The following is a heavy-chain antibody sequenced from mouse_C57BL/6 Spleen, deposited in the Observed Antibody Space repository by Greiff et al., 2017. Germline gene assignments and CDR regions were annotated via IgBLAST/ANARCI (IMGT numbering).Heavy chain of an antibody. Sequence: VQLKESGPVLVKPGASVKMSCKASGYTFTDYYMNWVKQSHGKSLEWIGVINPYNGGTSYNQKFKGKATLTVDKSSSTAYMELNSLTSEDSAVYYCARDGSSYAMDYWGQGTSVTVSS. CDR2: INPYNGGT. CDR3: ARDGSSYAMDY. D-gene: IGHD1-1*01. V-gene: IGHV1-19*01. J-gene: IGHJ4*01. CDR1: GYTFTDYY.